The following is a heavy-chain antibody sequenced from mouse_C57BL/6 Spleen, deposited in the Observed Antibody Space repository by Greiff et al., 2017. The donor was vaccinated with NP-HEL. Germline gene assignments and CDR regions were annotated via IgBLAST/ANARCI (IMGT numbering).Heavy chain of an antibody. D-gene: IGHD2-12*01. CDR2: IHPNSGST. V-gene: IGHV1-64*01. Sequence: QVQLQQPGAELVKPGASVKLSCKASGYTFTSYWMHWVKQRPGQGLEWIGMIHPNSGSTNYNEKFKSKATLTVDKSSSNAYMQLSNLTTENSAVYYCASDYNYDHYAMDYWGQGTSVTVSS. J-gene: IGHJ4*01. CDR1: GYTFTSYW. CDR3: ASDYNYDHYAMDY.